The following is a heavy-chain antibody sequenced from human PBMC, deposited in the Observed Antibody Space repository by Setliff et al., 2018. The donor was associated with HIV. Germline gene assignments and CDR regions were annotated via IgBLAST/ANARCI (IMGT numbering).Heavy chain of an antibody. J-gene: IGHJ6*03. CDR1: GYIFTNYW. D-gene: IGHD2-2*01. Sequence: PGESLKISCKASGYIFTNYWVGWVRQMPGNGLEWMGLIWPDDSDTMYSPSFQGQVTVSADKSISTAYLQWSSLRASDTAVYYCSRASDPSHRMPPTNYYYYMDVWGKGTKVTVSS. CDR2: IWPDDSDT. V-gene: IGHV5-51*01. CDR3: SRASDPSHRMPPTNYYYYMDV.